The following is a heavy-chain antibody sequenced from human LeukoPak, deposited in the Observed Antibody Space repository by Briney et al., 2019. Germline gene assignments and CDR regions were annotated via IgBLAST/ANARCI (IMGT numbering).Heavy chain of an antibody. Sequence: AGGSLRLSCAASGFTLSTYAMSWVRQTPGKGLEWVAATSSSDAGTYHADSVRGRFTISRGNSKNTLYLQMNSLRAEDAAVYFCAKAPVTSCRGAYCYPFDSWGQGTLATVSS. V-gene: IGHV3-23*01. J-gene: IGHJ4*02. CDR3: AKAPVTSCRGAYCYPFDS. CDR2: TSSSDAGT. D-gene: IGHD2-21*01. CDR1: GFTLSTYA.